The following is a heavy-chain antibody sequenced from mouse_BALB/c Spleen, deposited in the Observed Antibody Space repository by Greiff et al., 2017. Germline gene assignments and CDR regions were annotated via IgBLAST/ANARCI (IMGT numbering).Heavy chain of an antibody. CDR2: IYPGNVNT. Sequence: QVQLQQSGPELVKPGASVRISCKASGYTFTSYYIHWVKQRPGQGLEWIGWIYPGNVNTKYNKKFKGKATLTADKSSSTAYMQLSSLTSEDSAVYFCARKGNYVGAMDYWGQGTSVTVSS. J-gene: IGHJ4*01. CDR1: GYTFTSYY. V-gene: IGHV1S56*01. CDR3: ARKGNYVGAMDY. D-gene: IGHD2-1*01.